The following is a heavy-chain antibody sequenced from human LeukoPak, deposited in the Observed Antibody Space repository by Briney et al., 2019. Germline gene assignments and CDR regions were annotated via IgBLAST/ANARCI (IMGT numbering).Heavy chain of an antibody. V-gene: IGHV4-34*01. CDR1: GGSFSGYH. D-gene: IGHD1-7*01. Sequence: PSETLSLTCAVYGGSFSGYHWSWIRQPPGKGLEWIGEINHSGSTNYNPSLKSRVTISVDTSKNQFSLTLSSVTAADTAVYFCARGNYDYFDSWGQGTLVTVSS. J-gene: IGHJ4*02. CDR3: ARGNYDYFDS. CDR2: INHSGST.